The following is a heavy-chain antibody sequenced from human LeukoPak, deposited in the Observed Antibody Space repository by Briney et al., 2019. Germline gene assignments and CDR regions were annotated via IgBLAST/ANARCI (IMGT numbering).Heavy chain of an antibody. D-gene: IGHD3-22*01. CDR1: GYTFTSYG. CDR3: AREAYYYDSSGYKQALDY. V-gene: IGHV1-18*01. Sequence: ASVKVSCKASGYTFTSYGISWVRQAPGQGLEWMGWISAYNGHTNYAQKLQGRVTMTTDTSTSTAYMELRSLRSDDTAVYYCAREAYYYDSSGYKQALDYWGQGTLVTVSS. J-gene: IGHJ4*02. CDR2: ISAYNGHT.